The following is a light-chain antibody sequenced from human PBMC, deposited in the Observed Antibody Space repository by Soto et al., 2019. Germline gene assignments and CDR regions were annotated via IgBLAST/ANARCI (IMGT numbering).Light chain of an antibody. J-gene: IGKJ5*01. CDR1: QDISHY. V-gene: IGKV1-33*01. Sequence: DIQMTQSPSSLSASVGDTVTITCPASQDISHYLNWYQQKPGKALKLLIYGASNLHPGVPSRFRGSGSGTEFSFNITSLQTEDVATYYCQQYDDLPITVGKGKRREIK. CDR3: QQYDDLPIT. CDR2: GAS.